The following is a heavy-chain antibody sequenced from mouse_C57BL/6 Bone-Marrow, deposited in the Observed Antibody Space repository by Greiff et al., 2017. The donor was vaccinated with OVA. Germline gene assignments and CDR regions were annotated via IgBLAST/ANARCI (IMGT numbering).Heavy chain of an antibody. D-gene: IGHD3-2*02. CDR1: GFTFTDYY. J-gene: IGHJ2*01. CDR2: IRNKANGYTT. V-gene: IGHV7-3*01. CDR3: ARYSSGYDYGFDY. Sequence: DVMLVESGGGLVQPGGSLSLSCAASGFTFTDYYMSWVRQPPGKALEWLGFIRNKANGYTTEYSASVKGRFTISRDNSQSILYLQMNALRAEDSATYYCARYSSGYDYGFDYWGRGTTLTVSS.